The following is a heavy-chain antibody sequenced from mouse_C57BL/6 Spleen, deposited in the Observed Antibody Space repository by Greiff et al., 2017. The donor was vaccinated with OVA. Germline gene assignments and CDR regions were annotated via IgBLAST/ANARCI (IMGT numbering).Heavy chain of an antibody. V-gene: IGHV1-54*01. J-gene: IGHJ3*01. CDR1: GYAFTNYL. CDR3: ARSDDGYYEAY. Sequence: QVQLQQSGAELVRPGTSVKVSCKASGYAFTNYLIEWVKQRPGQGLEWIGVINPGSGGTNYNEKFKGKATLTADKSSSTANMQLSRLTSEDSAVFFCARSDDGYYEAYWGQGTLVTVSA. CDR2: INPGSGGT. D-gene: IGHD2-3*01.